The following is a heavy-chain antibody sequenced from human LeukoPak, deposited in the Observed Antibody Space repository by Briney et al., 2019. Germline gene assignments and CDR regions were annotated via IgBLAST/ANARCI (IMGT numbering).Heavy chain of an antibody. Sequence: GGSLRLSCAASGFTFTSYVMHWVRQAPGKGLEWVAVISYDGSNKYYADSVKGRFTISRDNSKNTLYLQMNSLRAEDTAVYYCAKDRVQLYEGYFDYWGQGTLVTVSS. CDR2: ISYDGSNK. CDR1: GFTFTSYV. V-gene: IGHV3-30*18. D-gene: IGHD5-18*01. J-gene: IGHJ4*02. CDR3: AKDRVQLYEGYFDY.